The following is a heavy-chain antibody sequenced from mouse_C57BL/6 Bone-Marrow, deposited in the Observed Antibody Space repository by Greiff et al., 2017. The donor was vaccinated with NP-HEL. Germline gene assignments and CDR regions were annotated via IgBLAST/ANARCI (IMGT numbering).Heavy chain of an antibody. J-gene: IGHJ2*01. Sequence: QVQLKESGAELVRPGASVKLSCKASGYTFTDYYINWVKQRPGQGLEWIARIYPGSGNTYYNEKFKGKATLTAEKSSSTAYMQLSSLTSEDSAVYFCARCYGNFDYWGQGTTLTVSS. CDR2: IYPGSGNT. CDR3: ARCYGNFDY. D-gene: IGHD2-1*01. CDR1: GYTFTDYY. V-gene: IGHV1-76*01.